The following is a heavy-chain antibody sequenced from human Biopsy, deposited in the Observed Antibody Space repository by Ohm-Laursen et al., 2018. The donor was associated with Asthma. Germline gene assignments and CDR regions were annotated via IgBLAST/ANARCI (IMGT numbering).Heavy chain of an antibody. D-gene: IGHD6-13*01. CDR3: AKDRVAGRSYYFDY. CDR1: GFNFHNYG. J-gene: IGHJ4*02. V-gene: IGHV3-30*18. CDR2: ILFDGRKI. Sequence: SLRLSCAASGFNFHNYGMNWVRRAPGKGLEWVAQILFDGRKISYPDSVKGRFTISRDNSKNMVYPQMNSLRPEDTAVYYCAKDRVAGRSYYFDYWGQGSLVSVSS.